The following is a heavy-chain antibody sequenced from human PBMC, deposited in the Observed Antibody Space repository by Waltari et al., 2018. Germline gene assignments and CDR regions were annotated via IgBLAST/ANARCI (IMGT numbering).Heavy chain of an antibody. CDR2: ISGSGVST. Sequence: EVQLLESGGGLVQPGGSLRLSCAASGFTFSSYAMSWVRQAPGKGLEWVSAISGSGVSTYDADSVKGRFTISRDNSKNTLYLQMNSLRAEDTAVYYCAKGSRSGWLPTKYGMDVWGQGTTVTVSS. CDR1: GFTFSSYA. V-gene: IGHV3-23*01. CDR3: AKGSRSGWLPTKYGMDV. D-gene: IGHD3-22*01. J-gene: IGHJ6*02.